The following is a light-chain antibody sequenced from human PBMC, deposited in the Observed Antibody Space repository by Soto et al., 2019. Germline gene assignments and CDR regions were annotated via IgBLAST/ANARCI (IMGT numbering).Light chain of an antibody. J-gene: IGKJ5*01. CDR1: QDISNY. CDR3: QQLNTLPFT. Sequence: DIQMTQSPSSLSASVGDRFTITCQASQDISNYLNWYQQRPGKAPKLLIYDASTLETGVPSRFRGSGSGTEFTLTISGLLPEDFATYHCQQLNTLPFTFGQGTRLEI. V-gene: IGKV1-33*01. CDR2: DAS.